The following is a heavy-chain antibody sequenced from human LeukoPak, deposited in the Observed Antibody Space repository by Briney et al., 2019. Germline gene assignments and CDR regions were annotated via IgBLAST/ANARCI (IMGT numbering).Heavy chain of an antibody. CDR3: ARDLWFGGAPCMDV. CDR2: ISYDGSNK. D-gene: IGHD3-10*01. V-gene: IGHV3-30-3*01. Sequence: PGRSLRLSCAASGFTFSSYAMHWVRQAPGKGLEWVAVISYDGSNKYYADSVKGRFTISRDNSKNTLYLQMNSLRAEDTAVYYCARDLWFGGAPCMDVWGQGTTVTVSS. CDR1: GFTFSSYA. J-gene: IGHJ6*02.